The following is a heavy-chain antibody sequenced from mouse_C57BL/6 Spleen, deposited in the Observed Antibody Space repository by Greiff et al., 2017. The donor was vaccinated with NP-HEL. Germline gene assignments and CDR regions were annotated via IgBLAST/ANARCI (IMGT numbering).Heavy chain of an antibody. V-gene: IGHV1-31*01. CDR2: IYPYNGVS. CDR3: ARWVGGNYGDYAMDY. Sequence: EVKLVESGPELVKPGASVKISCKASGYSFTGYYMHWVKQSHGNILDWIGYIYPYNGVSSYNQKFKGKATLTVDKSSSTAYMELRSLTSEDSAVYYCARWVGGNYGDYAMDYWGQGTSVTVSS. CDR1: GYSFTGYY. D-gene: IGHD2-1*01. J-gene: IGHJ4*01.